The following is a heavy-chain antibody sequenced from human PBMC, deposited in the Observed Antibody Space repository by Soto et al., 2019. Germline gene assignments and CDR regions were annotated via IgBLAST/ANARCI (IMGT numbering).Heavy chain of an antibody. J-gene: IGHJ4*02. V-gene: IGHV4-30-4*01. CDR2: IYYSGST. D-gene: IGHD4-17*01. CDR3: ARVGVNDYGDYVPLYYFDY. CDR1: GGSISSGDYY. Sequence: QVQLQESGPGLVKPSQTLSLTCTVSGGSISSGDYYWSWIRQPPGKGLEWIGYIYYSGSTNYNPSLKSRVTISVDTSKNQFSLKLSSVTAADTAVYYCARVGVNDYGDYVPLYYFDYWGQGTLVTVSS.